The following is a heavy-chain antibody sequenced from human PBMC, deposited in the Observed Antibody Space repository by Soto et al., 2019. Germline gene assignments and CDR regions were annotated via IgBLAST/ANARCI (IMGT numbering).Heavy chain of an antibody. Sequence: QVQLVESGGGVVQPGRSLRLSCAASGFTFRGYGMHWVRQAPGKVVARGALISYDGSNKYYADSVKGRFTISRDNSKNSLYLEMNSLRAEDAAVYYWAKDKGRYSYGSYGMDVWGQGTTVTVSS. CDR1: GFTFRGYG. J-gene: IGHJ6*02. CDR3: AKDKGRYSYGSYGMDV. D-gene: IGHD5-18*01. V-gene: IGHV3-30*18. CDR2: ISYDGSNK.